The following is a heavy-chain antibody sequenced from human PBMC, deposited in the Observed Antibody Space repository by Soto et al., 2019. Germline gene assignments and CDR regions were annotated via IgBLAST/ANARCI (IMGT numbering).Heavy chain of an antibody. CDR3: ARHESGSYSDFDY. V-gene: IGHV4-30-4*01. Sequence: SETLSLTCTVSGGSISSGNYYWSWIRQPPGKGLEWIGFISYSGSAYYNPSLKSRVTISVDTSKNQFSLKLSSVTAADTAVYYCARHESGSYSDFDYWGQGTLVTVSS. CDR2: ISYSGSA. CDR1: GGSISSGNYY. D-gene: IGHD1-26*01. J-gene: IGHJ4*02.